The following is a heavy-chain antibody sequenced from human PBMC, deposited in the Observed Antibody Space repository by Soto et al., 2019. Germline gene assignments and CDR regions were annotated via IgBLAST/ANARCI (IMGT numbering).Heavy chain of an antibody. Sequence: SGTLSLPWVISGDSVSSNSAAWNGIRQSPSRGLEWLGRTYYRSKWYNDYAVSVKSRITINPHTSKNQCSLQLNSVTPEDTAVYYCARDPAAAGTGRIDYWGQGTLVTVSS. V-gene: IGHV6-1*01. CDR1: GDSVSSNSAA. CDR2: TYYRSKWYN. CDR3: ARDPAAAGTGRIDY. D-gene: IGHD6-13*01. J-gene: IGHJ4*02.